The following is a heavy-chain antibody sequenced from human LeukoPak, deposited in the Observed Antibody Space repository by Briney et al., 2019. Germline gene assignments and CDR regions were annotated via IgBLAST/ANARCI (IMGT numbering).Heavy chain of an antibody. CDR2: IIPIFGTA. Sequence: SVTVSCTASGGTFSSYAISWVRQAPGQGLEWMGGIIPIFGTANYAQKFQGRVTITADESTSTAYMELSSLRSEDTAVYYCAREGPYCSSTSCNYYFDYWGQGTLVTVSS. V-gene: IGHV1-69*01. CDR3: AREGPYCSSTSCNYYFDY. D-gene: IGHD2-2*01. CDR1: GGTFSSYA. J-gene: IGHJ4*02.